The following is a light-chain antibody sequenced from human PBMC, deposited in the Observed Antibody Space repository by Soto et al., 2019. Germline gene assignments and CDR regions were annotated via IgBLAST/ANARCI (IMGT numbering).Light chain of an antibody. Sequence: EIVFTQSPATLSLSPGERATLSCRASQSVSNYLAWYQHKPGQSPRLLIFDASNRASGIPVRFTGSGSGTEFTLTISSLEPEDFAIYYCQQRSNWQLTFGQGTRLEIK. CDR3: QQRSNWQLT. CDR1: QSVSNY. CDR2: DAS. J-gene: IGKJ5*01. V-gene: IGKV3D-11*02.